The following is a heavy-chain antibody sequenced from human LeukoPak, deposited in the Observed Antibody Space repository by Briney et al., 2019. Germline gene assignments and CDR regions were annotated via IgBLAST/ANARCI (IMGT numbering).Heavy chain of an antibody. CDR1: GGPFNSYA. V-gene: IGHV1-69*04. D-gene: IGHD2-15*01. CDR3: ARYIHPQGLIGYAMDV. Sequence: ASVKVSCKASGGPFNSYAINWVRQAPGQGLEWMGRIIVILGKVNYAQKFQGRLTITADKSTRTAYMDLSNLASEDTAIYFCARYIHPQGLIGYAMDVWGQGTTVTVSS. CDR2: IIVILGKV. J-gene: IGHJ6*02.